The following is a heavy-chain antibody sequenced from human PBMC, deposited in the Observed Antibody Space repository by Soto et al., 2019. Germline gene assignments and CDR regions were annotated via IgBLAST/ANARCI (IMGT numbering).Heavy chain of an antibody. Sequence: GGSLRLSCAASGFTFSGSAMHWVRQASGKGLEWVGRIGSKANNYATAYAASVKGRFTISRDDSKNTAYLQMNSLKTEDTTVYYCTRLIRGYDSSGYNAFDIWGQGTMVTVSS. D-gene: IGHD3-22*01. CDR2: IGSKANNYAT. CDR1: GFTFSGSA. J-gene: IGHJ3*02. V-gene: IGHV3-73*01. CDR3: TRLIRGYDSSGYNAFDI.